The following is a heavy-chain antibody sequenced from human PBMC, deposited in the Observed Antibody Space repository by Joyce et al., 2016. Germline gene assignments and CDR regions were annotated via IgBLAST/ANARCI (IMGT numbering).Heavy chain of an antibody. CDR1: GFTFSSSA. J-gene: IGHJ6*03. Sequence: EVQLLESGGGLVQPAGSLRLSCAASGFTFSSSAMGWVRRAPGKGVEWVSVISGSGGSIYDADSVKGRFTFSRDNSKNTLYLQMNSLRAEDTAVYYCAKVAEGSAVYFYYMDVWGKGTTVTVSS. CDR2: ISGSGGSI. V-gene: IGHV3-23*01. CDR3: AKVAEGSAVYFYYMDV. D-gene: IGHD6-6*01.